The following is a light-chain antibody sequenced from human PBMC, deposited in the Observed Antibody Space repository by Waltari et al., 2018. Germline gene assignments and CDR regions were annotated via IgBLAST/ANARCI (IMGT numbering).Light chain of an antibody. V-gene: IGKV4-1*01. CDR3: QQYYSTPT. Sequence: DIVMTQSPDSLAVSLGERATINCKYSQSVLYSSNHKNYLAWYQQKPGQPPKLLIYWASTRESGVPDRFSGSGSGTDFTLTISSLQAEDVAVYYCQQYYSTPTFGQGTKVEIK. CDR1: QSVLYSSNHKNY. J-gene: IGKJ1*01. CDR2: WAS.